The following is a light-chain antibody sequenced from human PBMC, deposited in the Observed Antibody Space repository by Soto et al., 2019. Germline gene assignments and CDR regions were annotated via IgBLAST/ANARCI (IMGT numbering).Light chain of an antibody. J-gene: IGKJ1*01. CDR3: QPYNTWPTLT. CDR1: QSVSRK. V-gene: IGKV3-15*01. CDR2: GAS. Sequence: ILLTQSPAPLSVSPGERATLSWRASQSVSRKLAWYHQKPGQAPRLLRYGASTRATGIPASFSGSGSATEFTLTLSSLQPQDFAVYYCQPYNTWPTLTFGQGTKVDI.